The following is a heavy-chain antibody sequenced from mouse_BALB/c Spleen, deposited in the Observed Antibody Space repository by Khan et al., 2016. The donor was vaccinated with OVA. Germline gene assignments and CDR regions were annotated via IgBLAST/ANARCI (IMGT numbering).Heavy chain of an antibody. J-gene: IGHJ4*01. CDR3: ARPPYFSYVMDY. Sequence: QIQLVQSGPELKKPGETVKISCKASGYTFTNYGMNWVKQAPGKGLKWMGWINTYTGEPTYADDFKGRFAFSLETSANTAYLQINNLKHEDTATYFCARPPYFSYVMDYWGQGTSVTVSS. CDR1: GYTFTNYG. CDR2: INTYTGEP. D-gene: IGHD2-10*01. V-gene: IGHV9-3-1*01.